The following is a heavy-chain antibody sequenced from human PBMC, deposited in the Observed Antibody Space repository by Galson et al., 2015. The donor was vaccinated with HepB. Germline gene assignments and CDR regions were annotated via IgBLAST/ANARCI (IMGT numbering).Heavy chain of an antibody. D-gene: IGHD5-18*01. CDR2: ISYDGSNK. CDR1: GFTFSDYA. V-gene: IGHV3-30*18. J-gene: IGHJ4*02. Sequence: SLRLSCAGSGFTFSDYAMSWVRQAPGKGLEWVAVISYDGSNKYYADSVKGRFTISRDNSKNTLYLQMNSLRAEDTAVYCCAKGRTAIPNPRDSNDYWGQGTLVTVSS. CDR3: AKGRTAIPNPRDSNDY.